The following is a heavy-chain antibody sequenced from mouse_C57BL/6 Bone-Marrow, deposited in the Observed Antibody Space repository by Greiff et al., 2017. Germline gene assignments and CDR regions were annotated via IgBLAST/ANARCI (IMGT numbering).Heavy chain of an antibody. CDR1: GFSLTSYG. D-gene: IGHD1-1*01. V-gene: IGHV2-2*01. J-gene: IGHJ1*03. Sequence: VMLVESGPGLVQPSQSLSITCTVSGFSLTSYGVHWVRQSPGKGLEWLGVIWSGGSTDYNAAFISRLSISKDNSKSQVFFKMNSLQADDTAIYYCARNGITTVVDWYLDVWGTGTTVTVSS. CDR3: ARNGITTVVDWYLDV. CDR2: IWSGGST.